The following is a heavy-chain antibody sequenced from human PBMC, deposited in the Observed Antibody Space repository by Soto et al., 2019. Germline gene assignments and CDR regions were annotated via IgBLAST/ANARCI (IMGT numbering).Heavy chain of an antibody. J-gene: IGHJ4*02. V-gene: IGHV3-72*01. Sequence: EVQLVESGGGLVQPGGSLRLSCATSGFIFSDHYMDWVRQAPGKGLEWVGRTKNKANSYTTEYATSVKGRFSILRDDLKNSLHLQMNSLKTEDTAVYYCVRWKAGAPDYWGQGTLVTVSS. CDR2: TKNKANSYTT. D-gene: IGHD6-19*01. CDR1: GFIFSDHY. CDR3: VRWKAGAPDY.